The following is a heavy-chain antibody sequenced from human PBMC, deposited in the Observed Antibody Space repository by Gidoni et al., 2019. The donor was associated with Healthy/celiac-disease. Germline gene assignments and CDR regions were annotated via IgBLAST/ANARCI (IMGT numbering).Heavy chain of an antibody. J-gene: IGHJ4*02. D-gene: IGHD6-19*01. CDR1: GFTFSSYG. CDR2: ISYDGSNK. Sequence: QVQLVESGGGVVQPGVSLRLSCAASGFTFSSYGMHWVRQAPGKGLEWVAVISYDGSNKYYADSVKGRFTISRDNSKNTLYLQMNSLRAEDTAVYYCASAGIAVGLFDYWGQGTLVTVSS. V-gene: IGHV3-30*03. CDR3: ASAGIAVGLFDY.